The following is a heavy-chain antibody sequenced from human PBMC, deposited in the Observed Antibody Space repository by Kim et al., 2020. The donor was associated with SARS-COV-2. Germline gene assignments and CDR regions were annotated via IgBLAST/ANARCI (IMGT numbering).Heavy chain of an antibody. CDR1: GFTFSDHY. D-gene: IGHD3-16*02. J-gene: IGHJ4*02. V-gene: IGHV3-72*01. CDR3: ARGGGSYHY. CDR2: TRNKANSYTT. Sequence: GGSLRLSCAASGFTFSDHYMDWVRQAPGKGLEWVGRTRNKANSYTTEYAASVKGRFTISRDDSKNSLYLQMNSLKTEDTAVYYCARGGGSYHYWGQGTLVTVSS.